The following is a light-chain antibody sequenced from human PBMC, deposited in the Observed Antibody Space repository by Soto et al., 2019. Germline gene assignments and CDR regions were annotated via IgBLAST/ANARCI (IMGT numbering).Light chain of an antibody. CDR2: DAS. CDR1: QSISSY. J-gene: IGKJ3*01. Sequence: EIVLTQSPATLCLSPGERGTLSCRASQSISSYLAWYQQKPGQAPRLLIYDASNTATGIPARFSGSGSGTDFTLTISSLKPEDFEVYYCEQRSNWLFGPGTKVDIK. CDR3: EQRSNWL. V-gene: IGKV3-11*01.